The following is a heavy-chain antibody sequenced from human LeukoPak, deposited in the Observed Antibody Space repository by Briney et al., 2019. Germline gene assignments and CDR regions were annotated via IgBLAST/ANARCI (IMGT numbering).Heavy chain of an antibody. D-gene: IGHD2-21*02. CDR2: ISGSGGST. CDR3: AKDECLDCGGDCYSVFHY. J-gene: IGHJ4*02. CDR1: RFTFSSYA. Sequence: GGSLRLSCAASRFTFSSYAMSWVRQAPGKGLEGVSAISGSGGSTYYAHSVKGRFTLSRDNSKNPLYLKMNKQRAEDTAVYHCAKDECLDCGGDCYSVFHYWGQGTLVTVSS. V-gene: IGHV3-23*01.